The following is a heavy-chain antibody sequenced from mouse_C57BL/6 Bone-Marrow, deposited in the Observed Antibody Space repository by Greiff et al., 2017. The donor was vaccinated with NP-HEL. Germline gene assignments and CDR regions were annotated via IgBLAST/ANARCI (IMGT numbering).Heavy chain of an antibody. CDR3: ARQAYYYGSSLDY. V-gene: IGHV5-9*01. J-gene: IGHJ2*01. CDR2: ISGGGGNT. Sequence: EVKLMESGGGLVKPGGSLKLSCAASGFTFSSYTMSWVRQTPEKRLEWVATISGGGGNTYYPDSVKGRFTISRDNAKNTLYLQMSSLRSEDTALYYCARQAYYYGSSLDYWGQGTTLTVSS. D-gene: IGHD1-1*01. CDR1: GFTFSSYT.